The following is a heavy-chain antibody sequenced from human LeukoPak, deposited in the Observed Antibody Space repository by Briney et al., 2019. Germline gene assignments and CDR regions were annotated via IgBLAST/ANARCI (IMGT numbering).Heavy chain of an antibody. CDR1: GDAISNYG. J-gene: IGHJ4*02. CDR3: ARGEGRYPLAASDY. Sequence: ASVKVPCKAPGDAISNYGVTWARQAPGLGLEWMGRIIAYNGNTNYAQKLQGRVTMTTDTSTSTAYMELRSLRSDDTAVYYCARGEGRYPLAASDYWGQGTLVTVSS. CDR2: IIAYNGNT. D-gene: IGHD6-13*01. V-gene: IGHV1-18*01.